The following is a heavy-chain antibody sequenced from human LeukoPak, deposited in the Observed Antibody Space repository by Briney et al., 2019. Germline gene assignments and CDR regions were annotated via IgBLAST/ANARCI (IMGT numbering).Heavy chain of an antibody. D-gene: IGHD2-2*01. V-gene: IGHV1-2*02. CDR1: GYTFTSYD. Sequence: GASVKVSCKASGYTFTSYDISWVRQAPGQGLEWMGWINPNSGGTNYAQKFQGRVTMTRDTSISTAYMELSRLRSDDTAVYYCAREGCSSTSCPNPWYFDLWGRGTLVTVSS. CDR2: INPNSGGT. J-gene: IGHJ2*01. CDR3: AREGCSSTSCPNPWYFDL.